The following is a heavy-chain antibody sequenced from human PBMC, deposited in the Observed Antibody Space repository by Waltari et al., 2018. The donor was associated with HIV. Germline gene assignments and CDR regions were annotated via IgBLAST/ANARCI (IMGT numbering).Heavy chain of an antibody. Sequence: QVHLVESGGGLVKPGGSLRVSCAASGFTFSDYYMNWIRQAPGQRPEWISFINSGGDTVYYADSVKGRFTISRDNAKSSLYLQMDRLTAEDTAVYYCAREIVGSTIPVDYWGQGTLVTVSS. CDR1: GFTFSDYY. D-gene: IGHD1-26*01. CDR3: AREIVGSTIPVDY. V-gene: IGHV3-11*01. J-gene: IGHJ4*02. CDR2: INSGGDTV.